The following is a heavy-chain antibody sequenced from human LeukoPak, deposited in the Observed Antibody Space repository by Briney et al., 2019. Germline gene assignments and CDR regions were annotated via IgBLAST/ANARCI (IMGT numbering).Heavy chain of an antibody. D-gene: IGHD5-18*01. V-gene: IGHV4-39*01. CDR3: ARHLSIQLWSHWYFDL. CDR2: IYYSGST. CDR1: AGSISSSSYY. J-gene: IGHJ2*01. Sequence: SETLSLTCTVSAGSISSSSYYWGWIRQPPGKGLEWVGSIYYSGSTYYNPSLKSRVTISVDTSKNQFSLKLSSVTAADTAVYYCARHLSIQLWSHWYFDLWGRGTLVTVSS.